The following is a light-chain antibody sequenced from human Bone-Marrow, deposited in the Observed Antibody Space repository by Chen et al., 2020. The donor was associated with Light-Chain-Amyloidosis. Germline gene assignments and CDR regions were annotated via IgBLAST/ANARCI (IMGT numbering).Light chain of an antibody. J-gene: IGLJ2*01. CDR3: QSADSSGTYEVI. Sequence: SSELTQPPPLSVSPGQTARIPCSGDDLPTKYAYWYQQKPGQAHVLVINRDSARASGISERFSGSSSGTTATLTISGVQAEDEADYHCQSADSSGTYEVIFGGGTKLTVL. CDR2: RDS. CDR1: DLPTKY. V-gene: IGLV3-25*03.